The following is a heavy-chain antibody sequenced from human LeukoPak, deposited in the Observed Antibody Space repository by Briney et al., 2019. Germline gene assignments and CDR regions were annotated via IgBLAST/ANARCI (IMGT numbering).Heavy chain of an antibody. CDR2: IIPNFGTA. D-gene: IGHD3-22*01. Sequence: ASVKVSCKASGGTFSSYAISWVRQAPGQGLEWMGGIIPNFGTANYAQKFQGRVTITTDESTSTAYMELSSLRSEDTAVYYCARDTTMIEAFDLWGRGTLVTVSS. V-gene: IGHV1-69*05. J-gene: IGHJ2*01. CDR1: GGTFSSYA. CDR3: ARDTTMIEAFDL.